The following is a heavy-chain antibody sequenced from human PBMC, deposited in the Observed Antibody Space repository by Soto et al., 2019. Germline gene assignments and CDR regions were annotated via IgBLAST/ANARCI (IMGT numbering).Heavy chain of an antibody. CDR1: GYTFTNFG. J-gene: IGHJ4*02. CDR2: INPYNGNT. D-gene: IGHD3-3*01. CDR3: ARYWTGYHYFGY. V-gene: IGHV1-18*04. Sequence: ASVKVSCKASGYTFTNFGISWVRQAPGQGLEWVGWINPYNGNTNYAQKFQGRVTMTTDTSTNTAYVEVRSLRSDDTAVYYCARYWTGYHYFGYWGQGTLVTVSS.